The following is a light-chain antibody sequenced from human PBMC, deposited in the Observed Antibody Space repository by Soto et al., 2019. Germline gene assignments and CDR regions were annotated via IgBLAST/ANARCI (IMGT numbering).Light chain of an antibody. J-gene: IGKJ3*01. V-gene: IGKV1-9*01. CDR3: QQLNSFPIA. CDR1: QGISSF. Sequence: IQLTQSPSSLSASVGDRVTITCRASQGISSFLAWYQQKPGRAPKLLIYGASTLQSGVPSRFSGSGSGTDFTLTISSLQPEDFATYHCQQLNSFPIAFGPGTKVEIQ. CDR2: GAS.